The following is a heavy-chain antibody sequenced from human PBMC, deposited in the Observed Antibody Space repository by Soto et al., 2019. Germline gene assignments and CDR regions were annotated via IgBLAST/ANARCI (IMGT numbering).Heavy chain of an antibody. CDR3: ARGIYYDFWSGYPGYFDY. CDR2: MHYTGFS. D-gene: IGHD3-3*01. CDR1: GDSVTSHY. J-gene: IGHJ4*02. V-gene: IGHV4-59*02. Sequence: SETLSLTCSFSGDSVTSHYLTWIRQSPEKGLEWIGYMHYTGFSHYNPSLKSRVTISVDTSKNQFSLKLSSVTAADTAVYYCARGIYYDFWSGYPGYFDYWGQGTLVTVSS.